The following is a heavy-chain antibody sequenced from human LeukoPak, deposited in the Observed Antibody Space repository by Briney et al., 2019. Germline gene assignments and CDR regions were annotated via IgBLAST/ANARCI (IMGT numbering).Heavy chain of an antibody. CDR1: GYTFTSYY. D-gene: IGHD3-3*01. J-gene: IGHJ4*02. CDR3: ARAITIFGVVITYYFDY. Sequence: GASVKVSCKASGYTFTSYYMHWVRQAPGQGLDWMGIINPSGGSTTYAQKFQGRVTMTRDTSTSTVYMELSSLRSEDTAVYYCARAITIFGVVITYYFDYRGQGTLVTVSS. CDR2: INPSGGST. V-gene: IGHV1-46*01.